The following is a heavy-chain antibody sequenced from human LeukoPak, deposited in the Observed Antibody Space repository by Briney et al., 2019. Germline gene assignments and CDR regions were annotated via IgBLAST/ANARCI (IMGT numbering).Heavy chain of an antibody. CDR2: IYYSGST. CDR1: GGSISSYY. V-gene: IGHV4-59*01. D-gene: IGHD2-2*01. Sequence: KPSETLSLTCTVSGGSISSYYWSWIRQPPGKGLEWIGYIYYSGSTNYNPSLKSRVTISVDTSKNQFSLKLSSVTAADTAVYYCARARVYQLLVSSFAFDIWGQGTMVTVSS. CDR3: ARARVYQLLVSSFAFDI. J-gene: IGHJ3*02.